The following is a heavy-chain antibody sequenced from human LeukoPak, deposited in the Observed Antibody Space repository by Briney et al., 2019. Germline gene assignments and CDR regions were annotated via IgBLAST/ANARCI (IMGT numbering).Heavy chain of an antibody. V-gene: IGHV3-30*03. D-gene: IGHD3-16*02. CDR2: ISYDGSNK. J-gene: IGHJ4*02. CDR1: GFTFSSYG. CDR3: AREDMITFGGVITL. Sequence: GGPLRLSCSASGFTFSSYGMNWVRQAPGKGLEWVAVISYDGSNKYYADSVKGRFTISRDSSKNTLYLQMNSLRAEDTAVYYCAREDMITFGGVITLWGQGTLVTVSS.